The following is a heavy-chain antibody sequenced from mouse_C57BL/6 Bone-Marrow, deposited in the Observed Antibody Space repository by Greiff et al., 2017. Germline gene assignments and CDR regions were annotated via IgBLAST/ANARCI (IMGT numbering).Heavy chain of an antibody. Sequence: VQLQQSGPELVKPGASVKLSCKASGYTFTSYDINWVKQRPGQGLEWIGWIYPRDGSTTYNEKFKGKATLTVDTSSSTAYMELHSLTSEDSAVYCCARWRVIGAYWGQGTLVTVSA. CDR2: IYPRDGST. CDR3: ARWRVIGAY. J-gene: IGHJ3*01. CDR1: GYTFTSYD. D-gene: IGHD2-1*01. V-gene: IGHV1-85*01.